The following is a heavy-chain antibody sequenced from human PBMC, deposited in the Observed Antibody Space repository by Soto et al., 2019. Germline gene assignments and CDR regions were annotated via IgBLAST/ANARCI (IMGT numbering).Heavy chain of an antibody. CDR2: ISYNGNNE. V-gene: IGHV3-30*18. Sequence: PGGSLRLSCAASGFTFSNYGMHWVRQAPDKGLEWVAIISYNGNNEYYADSVKGRFTISRDNSKNTLYLQMNSLRGEDTATYYCAKDKFSGYEFFDYWGQGTLVTVSS. CDR1: GFTFSNYG. J-gene: IGHJ4*02. CDR3: AKDKFSGYEFFDY. D-gene: IGHD5-12*01.